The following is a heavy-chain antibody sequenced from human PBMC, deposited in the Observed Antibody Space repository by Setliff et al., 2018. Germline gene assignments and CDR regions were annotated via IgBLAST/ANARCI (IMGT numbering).Heavy chain of an antibody. V-gene: IGHV5-51*01. CDR3: AKCGGDHCCPLYQYYMDV. D-gene: IGHD2-21*02. Sequence: GESLKISCKGSGYSFTSNWIAWVRQMPGKGLECMGIIYPGNSDTRYSPSFEGQVTISADKSISTAYLQMDSLRAEDTAVYYCAKCGGDHCCPLYQYYMDVWGKGTTVTVSS. CDR2: IYPGNSDT. J-gene: IGHJ6*03. CDR1: GYSFTSNW.